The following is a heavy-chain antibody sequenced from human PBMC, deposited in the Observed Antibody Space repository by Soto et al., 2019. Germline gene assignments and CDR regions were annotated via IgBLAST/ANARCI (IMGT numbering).Heavy chain of an antibody. J-gene: IGHJ4*02. CDR2: ISAYNGNT. V-gene: IGHV1-18*01. CDR3: ARTDYDILTGSTTYYFGY. Sequence: ASVKVSCKASGYTFTSYGISWVRQAPGQGLEWMGWISAYNGNTNYAQKLQGRVTMTTDTSTSTAYMELRSLRSDDTAVYYCARTDYDILTGSTTYYFGYWGQGTLVTVSS. D-gene: IGHD3-9*01. CDR1: GYTFTSYG.